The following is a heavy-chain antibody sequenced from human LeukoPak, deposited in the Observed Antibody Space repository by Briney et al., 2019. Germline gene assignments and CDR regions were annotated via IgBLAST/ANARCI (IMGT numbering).Heavy chain of an antibody. CDR3: ASGHDLRRHDY. CDR1: GGSFSGYY. V-gene: IGHV4-34*01. J-gene: IGHJ4*02. D-gene: IGHD1-1*01. Sequence: NTSETLSLTCAVYGGSFSGYYWSWIRQPPGKGLEWIGEINHSGSTNYNPSLKSRVTISVDTSKNQFSLKLSSVTAADTAVYYCASGHDLRRHDYWGQGTLVTVSS. CDR2: INHSGST.